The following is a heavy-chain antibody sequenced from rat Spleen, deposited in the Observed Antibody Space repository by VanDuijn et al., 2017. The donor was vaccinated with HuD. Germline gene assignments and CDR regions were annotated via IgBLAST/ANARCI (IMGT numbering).Heavy chain of an antibody. D-gene: IGHD1-9*01. CDR3: ARRHTMGRTRGFAY. Sequence: EVQLVESGGVLVQPGRSLKLSCAASGFTFSNYGMHWIRQAPTKGLEWVATISYEGSSTYYGDSVKGRFTVSRDNAKSTLYLQMDSLRSEDTATYYCARRHTMGRTRGFAYWGHGTLVTVSS. CDR2: ISYEGSST. V-gene: IGHV5-29*01. J-gene: IGHJ3*01. CDR1: GFTFSNYG.